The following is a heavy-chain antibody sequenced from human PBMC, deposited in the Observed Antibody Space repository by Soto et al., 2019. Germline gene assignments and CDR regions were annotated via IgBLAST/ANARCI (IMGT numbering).Heavy chain of an antibody. J-gene: IGHJ4*02. V-gene: IGHV3-33*01. CDR3: ARDTLRDFDWLEWGCCDY. CDR1: GFTFSSYG. D-gene: IGHD3-9*01. CDR2: IWYDGSNK. Sequence: QVQLVESGGGVVQPGRSLRLSCAASGFTFSSYGMHWVRQAPGKGLEWVAVIWYDGSNKYYAASVKGRFTISRDNSKNTLYLQMNSPRAEDTAVYYCARDTLRDFDWLEWGCCDYWGQGTLVTVSS.